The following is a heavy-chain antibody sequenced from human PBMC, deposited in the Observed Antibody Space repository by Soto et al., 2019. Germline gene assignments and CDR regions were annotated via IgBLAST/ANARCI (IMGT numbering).Heavy chain of an antibody. CDR2: ISSSSRTI. CDR3: ARDRGSGVVVPAAVF. D-gene: IGHD2-2*01. V-gene: IGHV3-48*01. CDR1: GFTFSSYS. J-gene: IGHJ4*02. Sequence: EVQLLESGGGLVQPGGSLRLSCAASGFTFSSYSMNWVRQAPGKGLEWVSYISSSSRTIYYADSVKGRFTISRDNAKNSLYLQMNSLRAEDTAVYYCARDRGSGVVVPAAVFWGQGTLVTVSS.